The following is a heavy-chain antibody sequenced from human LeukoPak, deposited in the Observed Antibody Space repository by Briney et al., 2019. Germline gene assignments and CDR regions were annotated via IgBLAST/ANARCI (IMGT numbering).Heavy chain of an antibody. CDR1: GFSFSSYW. CDR2: IKPDGSDK. V-gene: IGHV3-7*01. CDR3: TRNYNNAFDI. J-gene: IGHJ3*02. D-gene: IGHD3-22*01. Sequence: GGSLRLXCAASGFSFSSYWMSWVRQAPGKGLERVANIKPDGSDKRYVDSVKGRFTISRDNAKNSLYLQMNSLRGDDTAVYYCTRNYNNAFDIWGQGTMVTVSS.